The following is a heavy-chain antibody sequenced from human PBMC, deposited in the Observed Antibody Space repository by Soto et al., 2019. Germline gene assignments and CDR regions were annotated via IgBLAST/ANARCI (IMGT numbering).Heavy chain of an antibody. CDR3: ARETITIVRGVSGWFDP. J-gene: IGHJ5*02. D-gene: IGHD3-10*01. CDR2: INPNSGGT. Sequence: QVQLVQSGAEVKKPGASVKVSCKASGYTFTGYYMHWVRQAPGQGLEWMGWINPNSGGTNYAQKFQGRVTMTRDTSISTAYMELSRLRSDDTAVYYCARETITIVRGVSGWFDPWGKGTLVTVSS. CDR1: GYTFTGYY. V-gene: IGHV1-2*02.